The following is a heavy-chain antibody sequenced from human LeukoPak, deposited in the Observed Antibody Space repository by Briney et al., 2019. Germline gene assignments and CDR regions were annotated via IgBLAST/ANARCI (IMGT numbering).Heavy chain of an antibody. V-gene: IGHV1-2*02. CDR2: ISPNSGGT. CDR3: ARGGGRYSVDY. Sequence: ASVKVSCKASGYTFIDYYMHWVRQAPGQGLEWIGWISPNSGGTKYVQKFQGRVTMTRDTSITIVYMELSGLSFDDTAVYYCARGGGRYSVDYWGQGTLVIVSS. CDR1: GYTFIDYY. D-gene: IGHD1-26*01. J-gene: IGHJ4*02.